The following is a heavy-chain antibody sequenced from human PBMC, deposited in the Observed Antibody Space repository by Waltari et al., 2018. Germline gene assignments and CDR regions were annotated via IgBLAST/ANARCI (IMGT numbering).Heavy chain of an antibody. D-gene: IGHD3-16*01. V-gene: IGHV1-69*12. Sequence: QVQLVQSGAEVKKPGSSVKVSCKASGGTFGSYAISWVRQAPGEGLEWMGGIIPIFGTAPNYAQKFQGRLTVTADESTATVYMDLSSLRSDDTTVYYCTRRELGGAFDPWGQGTLVTVSS. CDR2: IIPIFGTAP. CDR1: GGTFGSYA. J-gene: IGHJ5*02. CDR3: TRRELGGAFDP.